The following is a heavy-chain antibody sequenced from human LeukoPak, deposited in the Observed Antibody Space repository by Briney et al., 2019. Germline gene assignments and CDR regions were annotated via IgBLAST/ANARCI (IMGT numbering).Heavy chain of an antibody. Sequence: PGGSLRLSCAASGFTLNNYAMTWVRQAPEEGLEWVSSIIDNGIGTYYGDSVKGRFTISRDNSKNTLYLQMNSLRAEDTAVYYCAQGSRGNDDYWGQGTLVTVSS. CDR1: GFTLNNYA. CDR2: IIDNGIGT. V-gene: IGHV3-23*01. J-gene: IGHJ4*02. D-gene: IGHD1-1*01. CDR3: AQGSRGNDDY.